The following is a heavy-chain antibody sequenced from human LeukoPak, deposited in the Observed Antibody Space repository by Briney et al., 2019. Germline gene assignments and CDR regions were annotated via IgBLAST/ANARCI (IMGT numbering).Heavy chain of an antibody. V-gene: IGHV3-33*06. CDR2: IWYDGSNK. D-gene: IGHD1/OR15-1a*01. CDR1: GFTFSNYG. Sequence: PGGSLRLSCAASGFTFSNYGMHWVRQAPGKGLEWVAVIWYDGSNKYYGDSVKGRFTISRDNSKNTLYLQMNSLRAEDTAMYYCAKGTKPVMTIPDYWGQGILVTVSS. CDR3: AKGTKPVMTIPDY. J-gene: IGHJ4*02.